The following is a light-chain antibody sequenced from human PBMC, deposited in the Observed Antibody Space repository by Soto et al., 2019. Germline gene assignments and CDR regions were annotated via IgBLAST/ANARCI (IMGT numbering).Light chain of an antibody. CDR2: DAS. Sequence: ENVLTQSPATLSLSPGATATLSCLATQSLRNYLAWYQQKLGQAPRLLIYDASKRATGIPARFSGSGSGTDFTLTISSLEPEDFAVYFCQQRSDWPPTFGQGTRLEIK. CDR3: QQRSDWPPT. J-gene: IGKJ5*01. V-gene: IGKV3-11*01. CDR1: QSLRNY.